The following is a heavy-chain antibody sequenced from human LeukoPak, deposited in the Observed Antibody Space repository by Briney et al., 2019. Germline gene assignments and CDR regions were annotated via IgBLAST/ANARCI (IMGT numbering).Heavy chain of an antibody. CDR2: ISGGGGTI. CDR3: ARRGDSSYFDY. J-gene: IGHJ4*02. CDR1: GFTFSSYG. V-gene: IGHV3-NL1*01. Sequence: PGRSLRLSCAASGFTFSSYGMHWVRQAPGKGLEWVAAISGGGGTIYYADSVKGRFTISRDNSKNTLHLQMISLRAEDTAVYYCARRGDSSYFDYWGQGALVTVSS. D-gene: IGHD3-10*01.